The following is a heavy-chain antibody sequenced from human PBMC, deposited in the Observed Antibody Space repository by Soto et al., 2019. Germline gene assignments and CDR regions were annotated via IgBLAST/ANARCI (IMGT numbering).Heavy chain of an antibody. J-gene: IGHJ5*01. Sequence: QVQLQESGPGLVKPSQTLSLICTVSGGSINSGGSFWTWIRHHPGRAPEWIGCLSHTGNTYYNPSLKSRVLRSVDRSKNLLSLRLSSVTAADTAVYYCARGLYEPNWFDSWGQGTLVTVSS. D-gene: IGHD3-22*01. CDR3: ARGLYEPNWFDS. V-gene: IGHV4-31*03. CDR2: LSHTGNT. CDR1: GGSINSGGSF.